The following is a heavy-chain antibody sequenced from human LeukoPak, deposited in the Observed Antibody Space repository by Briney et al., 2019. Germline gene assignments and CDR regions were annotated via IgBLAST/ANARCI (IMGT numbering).Heavy chain of an antibody. Sequence: PGRSLRLSCAVSGYTFSSHGMHWVRQAPGKGLEWVAAIWYDGSDKYYADSVKGRFTISRDNSKNMLYLQMDSLRAEDTALYYCARLWGSVSDYFDYWGQGTLVTVSS. J-gene: IGHJ4*02. CDR1: GYTFSSHG. CDR2: IWYDGSDK. CDR3: ARLWGSVSDYFDY. V-gene: IGHV3-33*01. D-gene: IGHD2-21*01.